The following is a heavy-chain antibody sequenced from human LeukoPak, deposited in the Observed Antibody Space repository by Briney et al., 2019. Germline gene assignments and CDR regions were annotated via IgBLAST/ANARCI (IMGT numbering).Heavy chain of an antibody. CDR1: GITVSSNY. J-gene: IGHJ5*02. CDR2: ISGSGGST. D-gene: IGHD3-10*01. Sequence: PGGSLRLSCAVSGITVSSNYMSWVRQAPGKGLEWVSAISGSGGSTYYADSVKGRFTISRDNSKNTLYLQMNSLRAEDTAVYYCAKEGEFGEFNWFDPWGQGTLVTVSS. V-gene: IGHV3-23*01. CDR3: AKEGEFGEFNWFDP.